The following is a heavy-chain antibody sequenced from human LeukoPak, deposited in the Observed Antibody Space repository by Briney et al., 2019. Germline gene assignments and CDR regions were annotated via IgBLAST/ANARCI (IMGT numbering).Heavy chain of an antibody. D-gene: IGHD1-1*01. V-gene: IGHV1-3*01. J-gene: IGHJ4*02. CDR2: INAGNGNT. CDR3: ARHERDFDY. CDR1: GGTFSSYA. Sequence: ASVKVSCKASGGTFSSYAISWVRQAPGQGLEWMGWINAGNGNTKYSQKFQGRVTITRDTSASTVHMELTTLRSEDTAVYYCARHERDFDYWGQGTLVTVSS.